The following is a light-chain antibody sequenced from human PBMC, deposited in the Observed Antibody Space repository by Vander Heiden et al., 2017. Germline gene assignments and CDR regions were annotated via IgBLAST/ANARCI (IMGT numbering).Light chain of an antibody. CDR2: WAS. V-gene: IGKV4-1*01. Sequence: DIVMTQSPDSLAVSLGERATINCKSSQSVLRSSNNKNHLAWYQQKPGQPPKLLIYWASTRESGVPDRFSGSGSGTDFTLTISSLQAEDVAVYYCQQDNGPLITFGQGTRLEIK. J-gene: IGKJ5*01. CDR3: QQDNGPLIT. CDR1: QSVLRSSNNKNH.